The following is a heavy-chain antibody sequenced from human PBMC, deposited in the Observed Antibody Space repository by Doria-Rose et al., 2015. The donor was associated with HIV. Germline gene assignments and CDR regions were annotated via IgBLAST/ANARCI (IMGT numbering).Heavy chain of an antibody. V-gene: IGHV2-26*01. J-gene: IGHJ4*02. D-gene: IGHD6-13*01. Sequence: QITLKESGPVLVKPTETLTLTCTVSGVSLSSPGMGVSWIRQPPGKALEWLAHILSDDERYYKTSLKSRLTISRGTSKSQVVLTMTDMDPVDTATYYCARIKSSRWYHKYYFDFWGQGTLVIVS. CDR1: GVSLSSPGMG. CDR3: ARIKSSRWYHKYYFDF. CDR2: ILSDDER.